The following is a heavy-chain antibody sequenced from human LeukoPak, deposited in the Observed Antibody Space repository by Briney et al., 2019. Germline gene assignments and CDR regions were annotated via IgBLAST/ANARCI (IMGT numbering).Heavy chain of an antibody. CDR1: GGSINSYY. J-gene: IGHJ5*02. CDR2: IYYSGST. D-gene: IGHD4-17*01. Sequence: SETLSLTCTVSGGSINSYYWSWIRQPPGKGLEWIGYIYYSGSTNYNPSLKSRVTISRDTSKNQFSLKLRSVTAADTAVYYCARHAATGTTSSLRFDPWGQGTLVTVSS. V-gene: IGHV4-59*08. CDR3: ARHAATGTTSSLRFDP.